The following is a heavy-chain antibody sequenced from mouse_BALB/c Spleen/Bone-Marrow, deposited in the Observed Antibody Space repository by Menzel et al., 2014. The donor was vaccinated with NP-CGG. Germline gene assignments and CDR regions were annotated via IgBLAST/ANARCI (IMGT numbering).Heavy chain of an antibody. D-gene: IGHD2-2*01. CDR1: GFTFSSFG. CDR3: ARWGYYYAMDY. J-gene: IGHJ4*01. V-gene: IGHV5-17*02. Sequence: VKLVESGGGLVQPGGSRKLSCAASGFTFSSFGMHWVRRAPEKGLEWVAHISSGSSNINYADTVKGRFTISRDNPKNTLFLQMTSLRSEDTAMYYCARWGYYYAMDYWGQGTSVTVSS. CDR2: ISSGSSNI.